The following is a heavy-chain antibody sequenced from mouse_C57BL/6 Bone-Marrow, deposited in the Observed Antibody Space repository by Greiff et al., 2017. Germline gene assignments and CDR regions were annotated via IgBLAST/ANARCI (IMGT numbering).Heavy chain of an antibody. CDR2: ISDGGSN. CDR3: ARGLHDY. V-gene: IGHV3-6*01. Sequence: DVQLQESGPGLVKPSPSLSLSCSVTGYSITSGYYWNWLRQFPGNQLELMGYISDGGSNNYNPSLKNRISITRDTSKNQFFLKLNSVTTEDTGTCYCARGLHDYWGQGTTLTVSS. CDR1: GYSITSGYY. J-gene: IGHJ2*01. D-gene: IGHD2-10*01.